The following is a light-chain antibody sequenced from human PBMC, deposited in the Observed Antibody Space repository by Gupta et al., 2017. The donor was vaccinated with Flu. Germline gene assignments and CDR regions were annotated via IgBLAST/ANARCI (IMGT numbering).Light chain of an antibody. V-gene: IGLV2-23*01. CDR2: EGS. J-gene: IGLJ1*01. CDR1: SSDVGKYNF. CDR3: CSYAGSSTWV. Sequence: QSALTQPASVSGSPGQSIPISCTGTSSDVGKYNFVSWYQQHPGKAPKLMIYEGSERPSGVSSRFSGSKSGNTASLTISGLQAEDESDYYCCSYAGSSTWVFGTGTKVTVL.